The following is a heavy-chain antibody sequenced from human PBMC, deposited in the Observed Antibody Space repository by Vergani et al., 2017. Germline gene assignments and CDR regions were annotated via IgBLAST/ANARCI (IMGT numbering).Heavy chain of an antibody. CDR3: ARGGRFESPSRNYYYYMDV. CDR2: IYYDGSKK. J-gene: IGHJ6*03. Sequence: QVQLVESGGGVVQPGRSLRLSCTSSGFTFSTYAMHWVRQAPGKGLEWVAIIYYDGSKKYYADSVKGRFTISRDNSRNTLDLLMSSLRAEDTAIYYCARGGRFESPSRNYYYYMDVWGKGTTVTVSS. V-gene: IGHV3-33*01. D-gene: IGHD3-10*01. CDR1: GFTFSTYA.